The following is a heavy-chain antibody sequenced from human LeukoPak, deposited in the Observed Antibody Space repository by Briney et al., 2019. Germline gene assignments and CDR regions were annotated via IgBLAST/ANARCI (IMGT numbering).Heavy chain of an antibody. CDR3: ARDLGLRHTTGYYYIHV. Sequence: GGSLRLSCAASGFTFSSYSMNWVRQAPGKGLEWVSSISISSSNIYYADSVKGRFTISRDNAKNSLYLQMNSLRAEDTAVYYCARDLGLRHTTGYYYIHVRGKGSTLTVCS. V-gene: IGHV3-21*01. D-gene: IGHD5-12*01. CDR2: ISISSSNI. CDR1: GFTFSSYS. J-gene: IGHJ6*03.